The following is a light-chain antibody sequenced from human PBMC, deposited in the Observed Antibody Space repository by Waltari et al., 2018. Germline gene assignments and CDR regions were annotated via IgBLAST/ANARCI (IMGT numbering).Light chain of an antibody. CDR1: SEHSAYA. Sequence: QLAVTQSPSASASLGASVKLTCTLSSEHSAYAIAWHQHQPEKGPRFLMTIDGGGGHTKGDGIPDRFSGFSAGAERYLTISSLQYEDEAAYYCQTWDPDTVVFGGGTKLTV. CDR2: IDGGGGH. CDR3: QTWDPDTVV. J-gene: IGLJ2*01. V-gene: IGLV4-69*01.